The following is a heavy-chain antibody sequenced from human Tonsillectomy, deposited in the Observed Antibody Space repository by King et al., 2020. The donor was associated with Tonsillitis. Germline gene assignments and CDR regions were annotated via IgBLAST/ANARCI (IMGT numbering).Heavy chain of an antibody. J-gene: IGHJ3*01. D-gene: IGHD4-11*01. CDR3: ARVVGYSQSLGVFEV. CDR1: GLIFSDHY. Sequence: VQLVESGGGLVRPGGSLRLSCTASGLIFSDHYMSWIRQAPGKGLEWISYISSGGFTIYYADSVEGRFTISRDNAKNSLYLQMDSLRAEDTAVYYCARVVGYSQSLGVFEVWGRGTFVTVSS. V-gene: IGHV3-11*01. CDR2: ISSGGFTI.